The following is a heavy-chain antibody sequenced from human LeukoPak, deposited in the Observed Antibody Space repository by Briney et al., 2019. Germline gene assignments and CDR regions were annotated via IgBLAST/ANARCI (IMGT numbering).Heavy chain of an antibody. Sequence: GRSLRLSCAASGFTFSSYAMHWVRQAPGKGLEWVAVISYDGSNKYYADSVKGRFTISRDNSKNTLYLQMNSLRAEDTAVYYCAKVSVRTRIFDYWGQGTLVTVSS. CDR2: ISYDGSNK. V-gene: IGHV3-30-3*01. D-gene: IGHD2-2*01. CDR3: AKVSVRTRIFDY. J-gene: IGHJ4*02. CDR1: GFTFSSYA.